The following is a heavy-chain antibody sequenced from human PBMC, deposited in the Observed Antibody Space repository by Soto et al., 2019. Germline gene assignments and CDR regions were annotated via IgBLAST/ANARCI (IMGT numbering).Heavy chain of an antibody. V-gene: IGHV3-74*02. CDR2: MNEDGGTT. D-gene: IGHD3-10*01. Sequence: EVQLVESGGGLVRPGGSLRHSCAASGFSFSSYWMHWVRQVPGKGLVWVARMNEDGGTTDYADSVKGRFTISRDNAKNTLYLQMNSLRVEDTAVYYCASDLSGRADVWGQGITVTVSS. CDR3: ASDLSGRADV. CDR1: GFSFSSYW. J-gene: IGHJ6*02.